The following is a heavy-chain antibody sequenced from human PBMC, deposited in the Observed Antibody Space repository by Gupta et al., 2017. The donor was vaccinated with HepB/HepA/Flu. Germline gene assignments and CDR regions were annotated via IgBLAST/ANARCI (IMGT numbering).Heavy chain of an antibody. CDR1: GFTFSNNA. D-gene: IGHD3-3*01. CDR2: IGGDVRA. CDR3: AKDLYFWSAMDV. J-gene: IGHJ6*03. Sequence: EVQLLESGGGLVQPGGSLSLSCAASGFTFSNNAMSWVRQAPGKGLEWVSGIGGDVRAHYADSVKGRLTIYRDNSKNTLYLQMNSLRAEDTAVYYCAKDLYFWSAMDVWGEGITVTVSS. V-gene: IGHV3-23*01.